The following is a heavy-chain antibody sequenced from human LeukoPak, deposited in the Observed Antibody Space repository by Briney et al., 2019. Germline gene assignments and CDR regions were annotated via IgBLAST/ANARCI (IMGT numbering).Heavy chain of an antibody. CDR3: AKEDEVTAIAY. J-gene: IGHJ4*02. V-gene: IGHV3-30*18. Sequence: GRPLRLSCVASGFTFSGDGMHWVSQAPGKGLEWVAVISYDGSNKYYADSVKGRVTISRDNSKNTLYLQMNSLRAEDTAVYYCAKEDEVTAIAYWGQGTLVTVSS. CDR1: GFTFSGDG. CDR2: ISYDGSNK. D-gene: IGHD2-21*02.